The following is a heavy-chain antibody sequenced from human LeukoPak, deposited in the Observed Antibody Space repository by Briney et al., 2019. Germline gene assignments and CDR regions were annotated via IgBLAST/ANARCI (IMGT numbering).Heavy chain of an antibody. J-gene: IGHJ5*02. CDR2: IIPIFGTA. D-gene: IGHD3-9*01. CDR3: ARSVLRYFPNWFDP. CDR1: GGTFSSYA. V-gene: IGHV1-69*13. Sequence: ASVKVSCKASGGTFSSYAISWVRQAPGQGLEWMGGIIPIFGTANHAQKFQGRVTITADESTSTAYMELSSLRSEDTAVYYCARSVLRYFPNWFDPWGQGALVTVSS.